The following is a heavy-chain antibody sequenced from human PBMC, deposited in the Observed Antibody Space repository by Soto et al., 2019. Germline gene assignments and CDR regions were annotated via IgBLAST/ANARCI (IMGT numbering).Heavy chain of an antibody. D-gene: IGHD3-22*01. J-gene: IGHJ4*02. CDR3: AGRNGYYSGIDY. V-gene: IGHV4-34*02. CDR2: VNHSGGI. CDR1: GGSFSGYY. Sequence: QVQLQQWGAGLLKPSETLSLTCVVYGGSFSGYYWSWIRQPPGKGLEWFGEVNHSGGIDYNPSLKSRVTISVDTSQNQFSLKLSSVTAADTAVYYCAGRNGYYSGIDYWGQGTLVTVSS.